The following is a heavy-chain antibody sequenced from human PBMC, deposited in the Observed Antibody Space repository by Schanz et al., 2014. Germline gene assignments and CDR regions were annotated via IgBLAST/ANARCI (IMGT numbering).Heavy chain of an antibody. V-gene: IGHV7-4-1*02. J-gene: IGHJ4*02. CDR3: ARGYSGYSHFDY. CDR1: GYTFAMYD. D-gene: IGHD5-12*01. Sequence: QVQLVQSGSELKKPGASVKVSCKASGYTFAMYDMNWVRQAPGQGLEWMGWINTNTANPTYAQGFTGRFVYTLDAXXTTAYLEISSLKAADTAVYSCARGYSGYSHFDYWGQGALVTVSS. CDR2: INTNTANP.